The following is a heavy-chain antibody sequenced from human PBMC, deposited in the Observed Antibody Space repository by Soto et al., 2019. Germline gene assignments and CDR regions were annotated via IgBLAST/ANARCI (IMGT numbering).Heavy chain of an antibody. CDR2: ISAYNGNT. V-gene: IGHV1-18*01. Sequence: ASVKVSCKASGYTFSSYGITWVRQAPGQGLEWMGWISAYNGNTNYAQNLQGRVTMTTDTSTSTAYMELRSLGSDDTAVYYCARDGAMVRDRGDFDYWGQGTLVTVSS. D-gene: IGHD3-10*01. CDR1: GYTFSSYG. J-gene: IGHJ4*02. CDR3: ARDGAMVRDRGDFDY.